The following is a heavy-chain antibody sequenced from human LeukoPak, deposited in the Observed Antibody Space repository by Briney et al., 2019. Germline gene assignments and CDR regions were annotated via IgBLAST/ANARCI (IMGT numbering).Heavy chain of an antibody. J-gene: IGHJ4*02. CDR2: INHSGST. Sequence: SETLSLTCAVYGGSFSGYYWSWIRQPPGKGLEWIGEINHSGSTNYNPSLKSRVTISVDTSKNQFSLKLSSVTAADTAVYYCARGGEYLAELDYWGQGTLVTVSP. CDR1: GGSFSGYY. V-gene: IGHV4-34*01. D-gene: IGHD7-27*01. CDR3: ARGGEYLAELDY.